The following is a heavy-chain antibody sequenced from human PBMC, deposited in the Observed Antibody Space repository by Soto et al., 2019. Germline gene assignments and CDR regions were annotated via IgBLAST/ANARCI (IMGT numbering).Heavy chain of an antibody. V-gene: IGHV1-69*06. CDR3: ARRDSGGFYCFFDS. Sequence: SVKVSCKASGGSLNTNPISWVRQAPGQGLEWMGGTGSGTGPGNHAQKFQGRLTVTADKSTSTVYMVLTNLSSEDTAVYYCARRDSGGFYCFFDSWGQGTLVTVSS. D-gene: IGHD2-21*01. J-gene: IGHJ4*02. CDR1: GGSLNTNP. CDR2: TGSGTGPG.